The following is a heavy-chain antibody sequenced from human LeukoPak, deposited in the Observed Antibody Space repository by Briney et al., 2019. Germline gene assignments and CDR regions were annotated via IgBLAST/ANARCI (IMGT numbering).Heavy chain of an antibody. Sequence: GGSLRLSCAASGFTFSSYGMHWVRQAPGKGLDWDSAISGSGNTKYYADSVKGRFTISRDNSKNTLYLQMNTLRAEDTAVYYCAKDLDTGYDWGPSSFDYWGQGTLVTVSS. J-gene: IGHJ4*02. CDR3: AKDLDTGYDWGPSSFDY. V-gene: IGHV3-23*01. CDR1: GFTFSSYG. CDR2: ISGSGNTK. D-gene: IGHD5-12*01.